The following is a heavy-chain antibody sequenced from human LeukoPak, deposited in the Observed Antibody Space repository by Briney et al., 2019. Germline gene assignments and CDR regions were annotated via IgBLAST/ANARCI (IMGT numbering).Heavy chain of an antibody. CDR2: ISAYNGNT. CDR1: GGTFSSYA. V-gene: IGHV1-18*01. CDR3: ARAYSGSPIDY. Sequence: ASVKVSCKASGGTFSSYAISWVRQAPGQGLEWMGWISAYNGNTNYAQKLQGRVTMTTDTSTSTAYMELRSLRSDDTAVYYCARAYSGSPIDYWGQGTLVTVSS. D-gene: IGHD1-26*01. J-gene: IGHJ4*02.